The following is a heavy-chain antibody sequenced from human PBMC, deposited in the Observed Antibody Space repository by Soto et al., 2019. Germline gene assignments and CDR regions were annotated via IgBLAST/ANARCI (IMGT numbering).Heavy chain of an antibody. CDR2: MYYSGTT. CDR3: ARGDNWNYSAFDI. Sequence: PSETLSITCAVSGFSISSGYYWGWIRQPPGKGLEWIASMYYSGTTYYNPSLKSRVAISVDTSKNQFSLKLSSVTAADTAVYYCARGDNWNYSAFDIWCQGTMGTVSS. D-gene: IGHD1-7*01. J-gene: IGHJ3*02. V-gene: IGHV4-38-2*01. CDR1: GFSISSGYY.